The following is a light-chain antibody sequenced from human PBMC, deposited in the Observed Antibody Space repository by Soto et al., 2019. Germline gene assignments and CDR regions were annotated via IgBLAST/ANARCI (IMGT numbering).Light chain of an antibody. Sequence: EIVLTHSPATLSLSPGERATLSCRASKSVTTSLAWFQHKPGQAPRLLIYAASNRATGIPARFSGSGSGTDFTLTISGLEPADFAVYYCQQRHSWPRTFGQGTKVEIK. CDR2: AAS. CDR3: QQRHSWPRT. J-gene: IGKJ1*01. CDR1: KSVTTS. V-gene: IGKV3-11*01.